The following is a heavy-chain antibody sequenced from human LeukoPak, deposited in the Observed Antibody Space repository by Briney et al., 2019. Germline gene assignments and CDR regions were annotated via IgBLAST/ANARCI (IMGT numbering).Heavy chain of an antibody. CDR2: INPNSGGT. CDR1: GYTFTGYY. Sequence: ASVKVSCKASGYTFTGYYMHWVRQAPGQGLEWMGWINPNSGGTNYAQKFQGRVTMTRDTSISTAYMELRSLRSDDTAVYYRASAYCGGDCYSSPFDYWGQGTLVTVSS. J-gene: IGHJ4*02. D-gene: IGHD2-21*02. V-gene: IGHV1-2*02. CDR3: ASAYCGGDCYSSPFDY.